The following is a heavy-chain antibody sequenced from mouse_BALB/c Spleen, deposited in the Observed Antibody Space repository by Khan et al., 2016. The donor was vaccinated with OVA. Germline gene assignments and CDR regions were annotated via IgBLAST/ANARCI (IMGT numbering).Heavy chain of an antibody. CDR2: IYPTYVDT. CDR1: GYTFTSYY. J-gene: IGHJ2*01. CDR3: ARTDSGTVFDY. V-gene: IGHV1S56*01. D-gene: IGHD4-1*01. Sequence: QVQLQQPGPELVKPGASVRISCKASGYTFTSYYIHWVRQRPGQGLEWIGWIYPTYVDTKYNEKFKDKATLTADNSSSAAYMQFSSLTSEDSAVYFCARTDSGTVFDYWGQGTTLTVSS.